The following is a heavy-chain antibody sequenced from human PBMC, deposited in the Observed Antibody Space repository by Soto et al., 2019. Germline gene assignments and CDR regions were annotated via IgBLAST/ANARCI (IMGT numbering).Heavy chain of an antibody. V-gene: IGHV4-4*02. D-gene: IGHD3-22*01. J-gene: IGHJ4*02. Sequence: SETLSLTCAVSGVSLINNNWSWVRQPPGKGLEWIGEINHSGATNYNPSLRGRVTMSVDKSKNQFSVKLNSVTAADTAVYYCAGDRDSLSGTKLDFWGQGSLLTVSS. CDR2: INHSGAT. CDR1: GVSLINNNW. CDR3: AGDRDSLSGTKLDF.